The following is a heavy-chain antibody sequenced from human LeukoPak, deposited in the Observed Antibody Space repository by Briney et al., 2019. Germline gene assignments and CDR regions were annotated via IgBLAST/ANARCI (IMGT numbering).Heavy chain of an antibody. CDR1: GGSFSGYY. Sequence: PSETLSLTCAVYGGSFSGYYWSWIRQPPGKGLEWIGEINHSGSTNYNPSLKSRVTISVDTPKNQFSLKLSSVTAADTAVYYCAREYPKGGPYRFDPWGQGTLVTVSS. V-gene: IGHV4-34*01. CDR3: AREYPKGGPYRFDP. CDR2: INHSGST. J-gene: IGHJ5*02. D-gene: IGHD1-26*01.